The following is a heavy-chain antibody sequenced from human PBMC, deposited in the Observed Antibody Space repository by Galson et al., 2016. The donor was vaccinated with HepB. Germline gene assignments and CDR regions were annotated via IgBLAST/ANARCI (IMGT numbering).Heavy chain of an antibody. CDR1: GYNFTNDW. V-gene: IGHV5-51*01. CDR2: LYPGDSDT. J-gene: IGHJ4*02. D-gene: IGHD2-15*01. Sequence: QSGAEVKKPGESLKISCKGSGYNFTNDWIGWVRQMPGKGLEWMGILYPGDSDTRYNPSFQGQVTISADKPLSTAYLQWSSLKASDTAMYYCARWGGVVATTNSPQSPYYFAYWGKGTLVTLSS. CDR3: ARWGGVVATTNSPQSPYYFAY.